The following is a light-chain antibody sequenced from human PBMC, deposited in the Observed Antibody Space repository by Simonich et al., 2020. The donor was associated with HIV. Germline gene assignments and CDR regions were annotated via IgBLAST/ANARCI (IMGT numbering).Light chain of an antibody. J-gene: IGKJ2*01. CDR1: QSLLHSNGYNY. V-gene: IGKV2-28*01. CDR2: LGS. CDR3: QQSYSTPYT. Sequence: DIVMTQSPLSLPVTPGEPASISCRFSQSLLHSNGYNYLDLYLQKPGQSPQLLIYLGSNRASWVPDRFSGSGSGTDFTLTISSLQPEDFATYYCQQSYSTPYTFGQGTKLEIK.